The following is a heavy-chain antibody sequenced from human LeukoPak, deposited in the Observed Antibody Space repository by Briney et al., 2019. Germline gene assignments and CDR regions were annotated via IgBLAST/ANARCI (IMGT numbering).Heavy chain of an antibody. CDR3: ARDPQRLFDY. Sequence: GGSLRLAWAAAGFTFSSYWMQWGRHAPGKGLGWVSRINSDGSSTNYADSVKGRFTISRDNAKNTLYLQMNSLRAEDTAVYYCARDPQRLFDYWGQGTLVTVSS. V-gene: IGHV3-74*01. CDR1: GFTFSSYW. CDR2: INSDGSST. D-gene: IGHD5-18*01. J-gene: IGHJ4*02.